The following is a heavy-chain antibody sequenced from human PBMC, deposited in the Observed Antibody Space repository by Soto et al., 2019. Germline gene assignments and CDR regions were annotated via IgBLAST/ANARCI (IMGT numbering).Heavy chain of an antibody. Sequence: QVQLVQYGAEVKKPGASVKVSCKASGYTFSTYGISWVRQAPGQGLEWMGWISVYNGNTNYAQNLQGRVTMTTDTSTSTAYMDLRTLRSDDTAVYYCARVRSAADNWFDPWGQGTLVTVSS. V-gene: IGHV1-18*01. CDR3: ARVRSAADNWFDP. CDR2: ISVYNGNT. CDR1: GYTFSTYG. D-gene: IGHD6-13*01. J-gene: IGHJ5*02.